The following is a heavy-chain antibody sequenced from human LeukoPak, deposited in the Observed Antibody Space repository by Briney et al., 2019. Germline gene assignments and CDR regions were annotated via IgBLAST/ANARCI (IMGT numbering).Heavy chain of an antibody. V-gene: IGHV4-61*02. CDR1: GGSISSGSYY. CDR3: ARESAIVVVVVAAGAFDI. Sequence: PSETLSLTCTVSGGSISSGSYYWSWIRQPAGKGLEWIGRIYTSGSTNYNPSLKSRVTISVDTSKNQFSLKLSSVTAADTAVYYCARESAIVVVVVAAGAFDIWGQGTMVTVSS. J-gene: IGHJ3*02. CDR2: IYTSGST. D-gene: IGHD2-15*01.